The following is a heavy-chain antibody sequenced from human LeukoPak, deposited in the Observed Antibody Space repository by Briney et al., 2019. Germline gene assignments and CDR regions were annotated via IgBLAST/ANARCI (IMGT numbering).Heavy chain of an antibody. D-gene: IGHD6-13*01. Sequence: GGSLRLSCAASGFTFSSYAMHWVRQAPGKGLEWVAVISYDGSNKYYADSVKGRFTISRDNSKNTLYLQMNSLRAEDTAVYYCARDWTRLIAAAGYWGQGTLVTVSS. CDR3: ARDWTRLIAAAGY. CDR2: ISYDGSNK. J-gene: IGHJ4*02. V-gene: IGHV3-30-3*01. CDR1: GFTFSSYA.